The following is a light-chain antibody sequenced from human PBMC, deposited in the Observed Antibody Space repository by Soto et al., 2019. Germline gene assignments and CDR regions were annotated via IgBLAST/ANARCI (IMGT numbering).Light chain of an antibody. V-gene: IGKV1-33*01. CDR3: QQYDNLPPFT. CDR2: DAS. Sequence: DIQMTQSPSSLSVSVGDRVTITCQASQDISNYLNWYQQKPGKAPKLLIYDASNLETGVPSRFSGSGSGTDFTFTISSLQPEDIATYYCQQYDNLPPFTVGPGTKVDIK. J-gene: IGKJ3*01. CDR1: QDISNY.